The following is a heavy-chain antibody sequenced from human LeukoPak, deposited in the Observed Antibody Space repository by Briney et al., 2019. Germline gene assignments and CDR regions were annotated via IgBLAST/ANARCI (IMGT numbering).Heavy chain of an antibody. Sequence: PGGSLRLSCAASGFTFSSYSMNWVRQAPGKGLEWVSSISSSSSYIYYADSVKGRFTISRDNAKNSLYLQMNSLRAEDMALYYCAKATHFGDSSGYLDYWGRGTLVTVSS. CDR3: AKATHFGDSSGYLDY. V-gene: IGHV3-21*04. D-gene: IGHD3-22*01. CDR1: GFTFSSYS. J-gene: IGHJ4*02. CDR2: ISSSSSYI.